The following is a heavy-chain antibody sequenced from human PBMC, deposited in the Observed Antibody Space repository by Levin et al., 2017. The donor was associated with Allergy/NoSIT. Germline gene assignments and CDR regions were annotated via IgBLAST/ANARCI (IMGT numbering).Heavy chain of an antibody. V-gene: IGHV1-2*02. J-gene: IGHJ4*02. Sequence: GASVKVSCKASGYSFTDYYVHWVRQAPGQGLECMGWINPNSGDTHYVQKFQGRVTMTRDTSTRTVYMELSSLRSDDTAVYYCARGLLALPRSTLEYWGQGALVTVSS. CDR1: GYSFTDYY. CDR3: ARGLLALPRSTLEY. CDR2: INPNSGDT.